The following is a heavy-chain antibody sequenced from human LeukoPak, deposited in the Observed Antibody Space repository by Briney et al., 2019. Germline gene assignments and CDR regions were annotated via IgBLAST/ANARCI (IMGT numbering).Heavy chain of an antibody. CDR3: ASSSRCSSTSCYFSARTNWFDP. CDR1: GGSLNHYY. Sequence: SETLSPTCALYGGSLNHYYWGWIRQPPGKGLEWIGEINHSGSTNYNPSLKSRVTMSVDTSKNQFSLRLSSGTGADTAVYYCASSSRCSSTSCYFSARTNWFDPCGQGTLVTVSS. CDR2: INHSGST. D-gene: IGHD2-2*01. V-gene: IGHV4-34*01. J-gene: IGHJ5*02.